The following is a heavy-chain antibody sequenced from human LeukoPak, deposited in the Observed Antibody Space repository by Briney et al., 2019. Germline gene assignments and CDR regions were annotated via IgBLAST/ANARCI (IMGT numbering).Heavy chain of an antibody. CDR2: ISACNGNT. Sequence: ASVKVSCKASGYTFTSFGISWVRQAPGQGLEWMGWISACNGNTKSAQKFQGRVTMTTDTSTSTAYMEVRSLRSDDTAVFYCVRDLGVDTSMIFFDYWGQGTLVTVSS. CDR3: VRDLGVDTSMIFFDY. CDR1: GYTFTSFG. D-gene: IGHD5-18*01. J-gene: IGHJ4*02. V-gene: IGHV1-18*01.